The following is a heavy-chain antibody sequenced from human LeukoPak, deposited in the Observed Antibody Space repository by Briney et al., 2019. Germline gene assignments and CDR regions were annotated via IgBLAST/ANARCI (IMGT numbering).Heavy chain of an antibody. CDR1: GYTFTGYY. Sequence: VASVKVSCKASGYTFTGYYMHWVRQAPGQGFEWMGWINPNSGGTNYAQKFQGRVTMTRDTSISTAYMELSRLRSDDTAVYYCARMGTAGYGDDPPRSYYGMDVWGQGTTVTVSS. CDR2: INPNSGGT. D-gene: IGHD4-17*01. CDR3: ARMGTAGYGDDPPRSYYGMDV. V-gene: IGHV1-2*02. J-gene: IGHJ6*02.